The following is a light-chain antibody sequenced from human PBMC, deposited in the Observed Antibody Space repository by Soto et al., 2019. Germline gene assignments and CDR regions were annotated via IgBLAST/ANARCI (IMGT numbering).Light chain of an antibody. V-gene: IGKV1-9*01. CDR2: STS. CDR1: QALNSY. Sequence: DIQLTQSPSFLSASVGDRVTITCRASQALNSYFAWYQQKPGKAPRLLIYSTSSWRSVVPSRFGGSGSGTEFTLTITSLQPEDVATYYCQQLNTYPLTFGGGTKVEI. J-gene: IGKJ4*01. CDR3: QQLNTYPLT.